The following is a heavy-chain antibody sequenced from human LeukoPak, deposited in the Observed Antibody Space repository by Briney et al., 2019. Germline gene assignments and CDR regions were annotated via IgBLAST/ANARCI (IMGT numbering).Heavy chain of an antibody. J-gene: IGHJ5*02. V-gene: IGHV4-39*07. Sequence: SSETLSLTCTVSGGSISSNSYYWGWIRQPPGKGLEWVGSIHYSGSTYYNPSLKSRVTISVDTSKNQFSLRLSSVTAAGTAMYYCARGSGTYYVYNWFHPWGQGTLVTVSS. D-gene: IGHD3-10*01. CDR2: IHYSGST. CDR3: ARGSGTYYVYNWFHP. CDR1: GGSISSNSYY.